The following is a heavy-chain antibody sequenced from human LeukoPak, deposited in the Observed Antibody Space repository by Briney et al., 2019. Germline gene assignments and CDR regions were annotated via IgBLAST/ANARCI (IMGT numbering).Heavy chain of an antibody. CDR3: AKLVIAVAAGGDY. D-gene: IGHD6-19*01. V-gene: IGHV3-30*18. CDR1: GFTFSSYG. CDR2: ISYDGSNK. J-gene: IGHJ4*02. Sequence: PGGSLRLSCAASGFTFSSYGMHWVRQAPGKGLEWVAVISYDGSNKYYADSVKGRFTISRDNSKNTLYLQMNSLRAEDTAVYYCAKLVIAVAAGGDYWGQGTLVTVSS.